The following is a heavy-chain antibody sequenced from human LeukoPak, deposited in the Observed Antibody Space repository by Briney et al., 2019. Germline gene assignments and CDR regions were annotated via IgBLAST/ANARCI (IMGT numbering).Heavy chain of an antibody. J-gene: IGHJ5*02. CDR3: SRSLNS. Sequence: GGSLILSCAASGFSFSSSWMDWVHQAPGKGLEWVANIKPDGSDKSYVDSVKGRFTISRDNAKDSLYLEMDSLRVEDTALYYCSRSLNSWGQGALVTVSS. V-gene: IGHV3-7*01. CDR2: IKPDGSDK. CDR1: GFSFSSSW.